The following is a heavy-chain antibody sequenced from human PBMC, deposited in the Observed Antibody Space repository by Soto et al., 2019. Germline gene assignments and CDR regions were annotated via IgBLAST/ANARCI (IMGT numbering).Heavy chain of an antibody. CDR1: GGTFSSYA. CDR2: IIPISGTT. D-gene: IGHD3-22*01. Sequence: QVQLVQSGAEVKNPGSSVEVSCKASGGTFSSYAISWVRQAPGQGLEWMGGIIPISGTTNYAQKFRDRVTITADESTSTAYMELSSLRSDDTAVYYCAREGTTLIATTASDYWGQGTLVTVSS. V-gene: IGHV1-69*01. CDR3: AREGTTLIATTASDY. J-gene: IGHJ4*02.